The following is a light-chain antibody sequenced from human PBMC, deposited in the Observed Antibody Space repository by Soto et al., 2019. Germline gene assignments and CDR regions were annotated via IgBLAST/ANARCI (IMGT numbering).Light chain of an antibody. CDR2: DAS. CDR3: QQSSNWSWT. CDR1: QSVSSY. Sequence: EIVLTQSPATLSLSPGERATLSCRASQSVSSYLAWYQQKPGQAPRLLIYDASNRATGIPARFSGSGSGTDFTLTISSLEPEDFEVYYCQQSSNWSWTLGQGTKVDIK. J-gene: IGKJ1*01. V-gene: IGKV3-11*01.